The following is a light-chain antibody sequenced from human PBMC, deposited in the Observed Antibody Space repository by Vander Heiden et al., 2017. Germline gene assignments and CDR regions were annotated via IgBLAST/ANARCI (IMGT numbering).Light chain of an antibody. J-gene: IGLJ3*02. CDR3: NSYGVGRV. CDR2: DVN. Sequence: QSALTQPPSASGSPGQSVTISCTGTSSDVGIYNYVSWYQQHPGKAPKLIIYDVNKRPSGVPDRFSGSKSGNTDSLTVSGLQAEDEADYYCNSYGVGRVFGGGTQLTV. CDR1: SSDVGIYNY. V-gene: IGLV2-8*01.